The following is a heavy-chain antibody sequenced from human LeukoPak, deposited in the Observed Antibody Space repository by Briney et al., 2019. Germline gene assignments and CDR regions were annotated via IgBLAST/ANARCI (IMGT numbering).Heavy chain of an antibody. J-gene: IGHJ4*02. D-gene: IGHD3-22*01. Sequence: SETLSLTCAVYGGSFSGYYWSWIRQSPGEGLEWIGEMNHSGNTNYNPSLKSRVTISVDTSKSQFSLQLNSVTAADTAVYYCARANYYDSNGHYTRTDPFDYWGQGTLVSVSS. CDR3: ARANYYDSNGHYTRTDPFDY. V-gene: IGHV4-34*01. CDR2: MNHSGNT. CDR1: GGSFSGYY.